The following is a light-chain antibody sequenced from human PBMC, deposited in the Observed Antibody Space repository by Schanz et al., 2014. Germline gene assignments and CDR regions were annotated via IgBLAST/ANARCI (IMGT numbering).Light chain of an antibody. V-gene: IGKV3-20*01. Sequence: EIVMTQSPTTLSLSPGETATLSCRASQSVSSSHLAWYQQKPGQAPRLLIYDASSRATGIPDRFSGSGSGTDFTLTISRLEPEDSAVYYCQQYGSSPLTFGRGTRLEIK. CDR1: QSVSSSH. CDR3: QQYGSSPLT. CDR2: DAS. J-gene: IGKJ5*01.